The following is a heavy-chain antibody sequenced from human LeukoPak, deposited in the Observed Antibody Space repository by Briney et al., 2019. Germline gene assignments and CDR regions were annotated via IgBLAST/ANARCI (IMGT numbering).Heavy chain of an antibody. D-gene: IGHD3-9*01. CDR2: ISGSGGST. V-gene: IGHV3-23*01. J-gene: IGHJ4*02. CDR3: AKGPDFDWLFYLDY. Sequence: GGSLRLSCAASGFTFNIYAMTWVRQAPGKGLEWVSGISGSGGSTYYADSVKGRYTISRDNSKNTLYLQMNSLRAEDTAVYYCAKGPDFDWLFYLDYWGQGTLVTVSS. CDR1: GFTFNIYA.